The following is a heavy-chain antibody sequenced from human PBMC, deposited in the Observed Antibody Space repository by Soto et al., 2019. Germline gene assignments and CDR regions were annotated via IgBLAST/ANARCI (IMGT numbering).Heavy chain of an antibody. Sequence: QVQLVESGGGVVQPGRSLRLSCAASGFTFNIYGMHWVRQAPGKGLEWVAVISYDGSNKYYTGSVRGLFTISRDDCKNTLYLRMNSLGAEDTAVYYCARVLAGSYGDYDPSPFYFDYWGKGTLVTVSS. J-gene: IGHJ4*02. V-gene: IGHV3-30*03. D-gene: IGHD4-17*01. CDR3: ARVLAGSYGDYDPSPFYFDY. CDR2: ISYDGSNK. CDR1: GFTFNIYG.